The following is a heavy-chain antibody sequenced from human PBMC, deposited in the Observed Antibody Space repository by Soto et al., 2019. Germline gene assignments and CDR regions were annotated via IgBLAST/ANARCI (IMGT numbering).Heavy chain of an antibody. CDR2: ISQSGST. CDR3: ARGSGIAVIPGELEDVHYDY. V-gene: IGHV4-34*01. J-gene: IGHJ4*02. Sequence: QVQLQQWGAGLLKPSETLSLTCAVYGQSFSGHTWSWIRQSPGKGLEWIGEISQSGSTYYNPSLKTRVTISADTSKNQFSLTLNSVTAADTGVFYCARGSGIAVIPGELEDVHYDYWGQGTQVSVSS. D-gene: IGHD2-2*01. CDR1: GQSFSGHT.